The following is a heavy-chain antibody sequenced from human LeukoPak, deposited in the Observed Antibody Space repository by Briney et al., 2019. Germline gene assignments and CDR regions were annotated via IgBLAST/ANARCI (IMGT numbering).Heavy chain of an antibody. CDR3: SNRGTKWLPPPTDAFDV. J-gene: IGHJ3*01. CDR1: GFSFSGYW. Sequence: GGSLRLSCAASGFSFSGYWMQWVRQAPGKGLVWVSVINSDGSFTTYGDSVKGRFTISRDNSKNTLYLQMNSLRADDTAIYYCSNRGTKWLPPPTDAFDVWGQGTMVTVSS. D-gene: IGHD2-8*01. V-gene: IGHV3-74*01. CDR2: INSDGSFT.